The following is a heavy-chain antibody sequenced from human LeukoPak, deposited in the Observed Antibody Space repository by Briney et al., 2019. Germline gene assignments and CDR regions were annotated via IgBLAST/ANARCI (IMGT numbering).Heavy chain of an antibody. Sequence: GGSLRLSCAASGFTFDDYGMSWVRQAPGKGLEWVSGINWNGGSTGYADSVKGRFTISRDNAKNSLYLQMNSLRAENTALYYCARISSWLPLDYWGQGTLVTVSS. V-gene: IGHV3-20*04. CDR2: INWNGGST. D-gene: IGHD6-13*01. CDR3: ARISSWLPLDY. CDR1: GFTFDDYG. J-gene: IGHJ4*02.